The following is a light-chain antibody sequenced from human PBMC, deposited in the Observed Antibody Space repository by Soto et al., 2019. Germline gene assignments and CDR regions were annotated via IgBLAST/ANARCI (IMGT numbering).Light chain of an antibody. CDR3: QQYRNWPRT. CDR2: GAS. Sequence: EIVLTQSPATLSVSPGDRVTLSCRASQSVDINLAWYQQKAGQAPRLLVYGASTKATDMPGRFSGRGSGTEFTLTINNLQSEDFVVYYCQQYRNWPRTFGQGTKVDIK. V-gene: IGKV3-15*01. CDR1: QSVDIN. J-gene: IGKJ1*01.